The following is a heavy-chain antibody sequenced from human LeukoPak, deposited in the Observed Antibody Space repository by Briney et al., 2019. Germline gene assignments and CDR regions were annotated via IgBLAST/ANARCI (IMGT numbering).Heavy chain of an antibody. J-gene: IGHJ4*02. V-gene: IGHV4-59*08. Sequence: SETLSLTCNVSGGSISPYYWSWIRQSPGKGLELIGYIYYSGCTNYNPSLKSRVTISLDTSKNQFSLKLSSVTAADTAMYYCARGGFRACDYWGQGTLVTVSS. CDR3: ARGGFRACDY. CDR2: IYYSGCT. D-gene: IGHD3-16*01. CDR1: GGSISPYY.